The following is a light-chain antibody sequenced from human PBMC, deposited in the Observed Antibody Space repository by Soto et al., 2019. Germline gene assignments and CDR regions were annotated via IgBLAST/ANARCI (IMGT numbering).Light chain of an antibody. Sequence: EIVMTQSPATLSVSPGERATLSCRASQSVSRNLAWYQQKPGQAPRLLIYGASTRATGIPARFSGSGSGTEFTLTISSLQSEDFAVYYCQQYNNWPQTFGRGTKVEI. V-gene: IGKV3-15*01. J-gene: IGKJ1*01. CDR2: GAS. CDR1: QSVSRN. CDR3: QQYNNWPQT.